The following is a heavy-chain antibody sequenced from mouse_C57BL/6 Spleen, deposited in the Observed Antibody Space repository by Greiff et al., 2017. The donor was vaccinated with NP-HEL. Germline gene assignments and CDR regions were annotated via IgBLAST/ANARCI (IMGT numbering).Heavy chain of an antibody. V-gene: IGHV10-3*01. J-gene: IGHJ1*03. D-gene: IGHD1-1*01. CDR2: IRSKSSNYAT. CDR3: VRNYGSSYDWYFDV. Sequence: DVMLVESGGGLVQPKGSLKLSCAASGFTFNTYAMHWVRQAPGKGLEWVARIRSKSSNYATYYADSVKDRFTISRDDSQSMLYLQMNNLKTEDTAMYDCVRNYGSSYDWYFDVWGTGTTVTVSS. CDR1: GFTFNTYA.